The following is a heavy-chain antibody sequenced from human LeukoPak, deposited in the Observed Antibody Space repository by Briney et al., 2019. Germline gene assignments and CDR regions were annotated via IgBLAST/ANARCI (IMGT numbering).Heavy chain of an antibody. V-gene: IGHV3-23*01. J-gene: IGHJ4*02. CDR1: GLTFSSHT. CDR2: ISGSGGST. D-gene: IGHD2-15*01. Sequence: GGSLRLSCAAPGLTFSSHTMSWLRQAPGKGLEWVSTISGSGGSTYYADSVKGRFTISRDNSKNTLYLQMNSLRAEDTAVYYCARHYAQPMVADLHHWGQGTLVTVSS. CDR3: ARHYAQPMVADLHH.